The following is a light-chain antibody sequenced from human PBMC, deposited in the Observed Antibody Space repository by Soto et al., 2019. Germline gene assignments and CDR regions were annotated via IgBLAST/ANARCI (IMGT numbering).Light chain of an antibody. Sequence: EIVMTQSPATLSVSPGERATLSCRASQGVSSNLAWYQQKPGQAPRLLIYGASTRATGIPARFSGSGSGTEFTLTISSLQSEDFAVYYCQQYNNWPPVFGPGTKVDIK. J-gene: IGKJ3*01. CDR3: QQYNNWPPV. CDR1: QGVSSN. V-gene: IGKV3-15*01. CDR2: GAS.